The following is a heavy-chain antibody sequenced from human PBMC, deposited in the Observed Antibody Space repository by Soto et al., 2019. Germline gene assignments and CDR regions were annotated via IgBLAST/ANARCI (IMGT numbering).Heavy chain of an antibody. D-gene: IGHD3-3*01. Sequence: QLQLQESGSGLVKPSQTLSLTCAVSGGSISSGGYSWSWIRQPPGKGLEWIGYIYHSGSTYYNPSLQSRVTISVDRSKNQFSLKLSSVTAADTAVYYCARGSEDTIRFDPWGQGTLVTVSS. CDR2: IYHSGST. CDR3: ARGSEDTIRFDP. CDR1: GGSISSGGYS. V-gene: IGHV4-30-2*01. J-gene: IGHJ5*02.